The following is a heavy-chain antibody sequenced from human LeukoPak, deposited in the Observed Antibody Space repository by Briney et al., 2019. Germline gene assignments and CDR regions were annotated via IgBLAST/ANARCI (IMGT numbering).Heavy chain of an antibody. CDR3: AAHFFYDSSGYRNYYYYMDV. D-gene: IGHD3-22*01. Sequence: GASVKVSCKASGYTFTGYYMHWVRQAPGQGLEWMGWINPNSGGTNYAQKFQERVTITRDMSTSTAYMELSSLRSEDTAVYYCAAHFFYDSSGYRNYYYYMDVWGKGTTVTVSS. CDR2: INPNSGGT. CDR1: GYTFTGYY. V-gene: IGHV1-2*02. J-gene: IGHJ6*03.